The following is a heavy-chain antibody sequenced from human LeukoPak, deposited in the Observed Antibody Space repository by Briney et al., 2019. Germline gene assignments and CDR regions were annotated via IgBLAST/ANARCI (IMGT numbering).Heavy chain of an antibody. CDR3: AREVSPWVHIVVVVAASSWFDP. CDR1: GFTFSSYW. D-gene: IGHD2-15*01. CDR2: IKQDGSEK. Sequence: PGGSLRLSCAASGFTFSSYWMSWVRQAPGKGLEWVANIKQDGSEKYYVDSVKGRFTISRDNAKNSLYLQMNSLRAEDTAVYYCAREVSPWVHIVVVVAASSWFDPWGQGTLVTVSS. V-gene: IGHV3-7*01. J-gene: IGHJ5*02.